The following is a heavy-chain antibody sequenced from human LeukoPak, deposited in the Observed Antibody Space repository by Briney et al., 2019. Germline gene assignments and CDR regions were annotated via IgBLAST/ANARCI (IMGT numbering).Heavy chain of an antibody. CDR3: ARVLLRTGIPEGFDP. CDR2: INPNSGGT. J-gene: IGHJ5*02. Sequence: ASVKVSCKASGHTFGDRYMHCVRQAPGQGLEWMGWINPNSGGTKYAQRFQGRVTMTRDTSISTAYMELRRLRSDDTAVYYCARVLLRTGIPEGFDPWGQGTLVTVSS. D-gene: IGHD1-14*01. CDR1: GHTFGDRY. V-gene: IGHV1-2*02.